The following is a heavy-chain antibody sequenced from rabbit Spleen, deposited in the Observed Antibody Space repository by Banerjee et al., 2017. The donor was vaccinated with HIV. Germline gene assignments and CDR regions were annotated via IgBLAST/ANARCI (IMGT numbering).Heavy chain of an antibody. CDR2: IYNGDGST. CDR3: ARETSSGWGIVSFYFSL. CDR1: GFDFTSSYY. V-gene: IGHV1S47*01. D-gene: IGHD4-1*01. J-gene: IGHJ4*01. Sequence: QEQLVESGGGLVQPGGSLKLSCKASGFDFTSSYYMCWVRQAPGKGPEWIACIYNGDGSTYYASWVNGRFTISRSTSLNTVTLQMTSLTAADTATYFCARETSSGWGIVSFYFSLWGPGTLVTVS.